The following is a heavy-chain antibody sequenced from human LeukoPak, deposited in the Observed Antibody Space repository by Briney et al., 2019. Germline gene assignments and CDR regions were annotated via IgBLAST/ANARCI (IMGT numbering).Heavy chain of an antibody. J-gene: IGHJ4*02. Sequence: WMGIINPSGGSTSYAQKFQGRVTMTRDTSTSTVYMELSSLRSEDTAVYYCASFQQPTGRDYWGQGTLVTVSS. CDR3: ASFQQPTGRDY. CDR2: INPSGGST. D-gene: IGHD1-1*01. V-gene: IGHV1-46*01.